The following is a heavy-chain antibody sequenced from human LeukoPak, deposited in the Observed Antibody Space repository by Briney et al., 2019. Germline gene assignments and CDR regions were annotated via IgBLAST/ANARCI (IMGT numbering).Heavy chain of an antibody. J-gene: IGHJ4*02. CDR3: ARDAPGRAVAGNDY. Sequence: PSETLSLTCAVYGGSFSGYYWSWIRQPPGKGLERIGEINHSGSTNYNPSLKSRVTISVDTSKNQFSLKLSSVTAADTAVYYCARDAPGRAVAGNDYWGQGTLVTVSS. CDR1: GGSFSGYY. CDR2: INHSGST. D-gene: IGHD6-19*01. V-gene: IGHV4-34*01.